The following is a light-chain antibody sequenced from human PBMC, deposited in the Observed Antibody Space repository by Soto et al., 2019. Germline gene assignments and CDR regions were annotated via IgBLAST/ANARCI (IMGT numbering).Light chain of an antibody. J-gene: IGLJ1*01. CDR3: SSFTSSSALDV. CDR1: SSDIGAYSF. V-gene: IGLV2-14*01. CDR2: EVY. Sequence: QSALTQPASVSGSPGQSITISCTGTSSDIGAYSFVSWYQHHPGKAPKLLIYEVYYRPSGVSSRFSGSKSGNSASLTISGLQAEDEAAYYCSSFTSSSALDVFGPGTKLTVL.